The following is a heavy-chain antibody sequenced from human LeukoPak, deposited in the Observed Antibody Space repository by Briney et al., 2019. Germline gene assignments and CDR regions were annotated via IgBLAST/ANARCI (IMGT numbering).Heavy chain of an antibody. D-gene: IGHD1-26*01. CDR1: RFTFSNYA. J-gene: IGHJ6*03. V-gene: IGHV3-23*01. CDR3: AKGSIVGATSYYYMDV. CDR2: ISGSGDRT. Sequence: GGSLRLSCAASRFTFSNYAMSWVRQAPGKGLEWVSGISGSGDRTYYADSVKGRFSISRDKSKNTLYVQMNSLRAEDTAVYYCAKGSIVGATSYYYMDVWGKGTTVTISS.